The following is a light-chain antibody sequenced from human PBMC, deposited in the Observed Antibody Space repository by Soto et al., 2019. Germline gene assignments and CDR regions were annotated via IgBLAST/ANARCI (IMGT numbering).Light chain of an antibody. CDR2: DGTGGIVG. CDR3: GADHGSGSSFVYV. V-gene: IGLV9-49*01. Sequence: QPVLTQPPSASASLGASVTLTCTLSSGYSNYKVDWYQQRPGKGPRFVMRDGTGGIVGSKGDGIPDRFSVLGSGLNRYLTIKNIQEEDESDYHCGADHGSGSSFVYVFGTGTKVTVL. CDR1: SGYSNYK. J-gene: IGLJ1*01.